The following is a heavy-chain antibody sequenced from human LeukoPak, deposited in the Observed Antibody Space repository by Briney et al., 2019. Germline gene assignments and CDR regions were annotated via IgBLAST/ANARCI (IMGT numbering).Heavy chain of an antibody. Sequence: PGGSLRLSCAASGFTFSNYSWNWVRQAPGKGLEWVSSISISSSYIYYADSVKGRFTISRDNAKNSLYLQMNTLRGEDTAMYYCASMFITTHPFDLWGQGTLVTVSS. V-gene: IGHV3-21*01. J-gene: IGHJ4*02. D-gene: IGHD3-16*01. CDR3: ASMFITTHPFDL. CDR2: ISISSSYI. CDR1: GFTFSNYS.